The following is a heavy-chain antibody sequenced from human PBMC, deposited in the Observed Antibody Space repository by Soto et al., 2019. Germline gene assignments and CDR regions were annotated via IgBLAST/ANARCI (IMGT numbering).Heavy chain of an antibody. CDR3: VRMNADTYSHYYDMDV. J-gene: IGHJ6*02. Sequence: QVTLKESGPVLVKPTETLTLTCTISGFSLTNGRMGVSWIRQSPGKALEWLAHIFSDAERSYSSSMQTRLTISTDTSGTQVVLTMTNMDPVDTGTYYCVRMNADTYSHYYDMDVWGQGTTVTVSS. V-gene: IGHV2-26*03. CDR2: IFSDAER. CDR1: GFSLTNGRMG. D-gene: IGHD1-1*01.